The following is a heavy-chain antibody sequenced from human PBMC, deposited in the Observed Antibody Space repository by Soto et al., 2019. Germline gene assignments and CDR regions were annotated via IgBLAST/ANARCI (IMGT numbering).Heavy chain of an antibody. D-gene: IGHD6-19*01. Sequence: ASETLSLTCTVSGGSISSYYWSWIRQPPGEGLEWIGNINSGGSAYYYPSLRTRVTISVDTSKNQFSLRLSSVTAADTAVYYCADMRGQWLPRDWGQGILVTVSS. CDR2: INSGGSA. CDR3: ADMRGQWLPRD. CDR1: GGSISSYY. V-gene: IGHV4-59*04. J-gene: IGHJ4*02.